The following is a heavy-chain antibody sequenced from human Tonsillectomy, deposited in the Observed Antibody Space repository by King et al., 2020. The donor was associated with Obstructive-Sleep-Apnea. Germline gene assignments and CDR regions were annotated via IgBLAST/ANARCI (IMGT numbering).Heavy chain of an antibody. V-gene: IGHV3-11*01. CDR3: AREVYYDTSGYLY. Sequence: VQLVESVGDLVKPGGSLRLSCAASGFIFSDYYMSWIRQAPGKGLECIAYISGSGASMYYANSVKGRFTVSRDNAKNSRYLDMNNVIADDTAVYYCAREVYYDTSGYLYWGRGALVIVSA. J-gene: IGHJ4*02. CDR2: ISGSGASM. CDR1: GFIFSDYY. D-gene: IGHD3-22*01.